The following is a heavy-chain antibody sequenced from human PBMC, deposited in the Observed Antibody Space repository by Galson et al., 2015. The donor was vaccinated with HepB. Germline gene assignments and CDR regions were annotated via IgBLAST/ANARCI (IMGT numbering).Heavy chain of an antibody. CDR3: ARAYYYGSGSYYDDAFDI. CDR2: INPSGGST. CDR1: GYTFTSYY. Sequence: SVKVPCKASGYTFTSYYMHWVRQAPGQGLEWMGIINPSGGSTSYAQKFQGRVTMTRDTSTSTVYMELSSLRSEDTAVYYCARAYYYGSGSYYDDAFDIWGQGTMVTVSS. V-gene: IGHV1-46*03. J-gene: IGHJ3*02. D-gene: IGHD3-10*01.